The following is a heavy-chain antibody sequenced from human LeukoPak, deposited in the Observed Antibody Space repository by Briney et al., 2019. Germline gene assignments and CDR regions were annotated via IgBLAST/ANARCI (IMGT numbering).Heavy chain of an antibody. Sequence: PSETLSLTCTVSGGSVSNYYWRWIRQPAGKGLEWIGRIYTSGSTNYNPSLKSRVTMSVDTSKSHFSLKLSSVTAADTAVYYCARKPGDWYFDLWGRGTLVTVSS. CDR2: IYTSGST. CDR1: GGSVSNYY. V-gene: IGHV4-4*07. CDR3: ARKPGDWYFDL. D-gene: IGHD7-27*01. J-gene: IGHJ2*01.